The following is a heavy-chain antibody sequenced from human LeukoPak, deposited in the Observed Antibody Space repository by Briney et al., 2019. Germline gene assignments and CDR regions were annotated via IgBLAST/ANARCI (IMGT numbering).Heavy chain of an antibody. Sequence: GGSLRLSCAASAFSFDNFAMSWVRQPPGRGLEWIAAISDSGGDTYYAESIKGRFTISRDNSKNTLYLQMNSLRADDTALYYCAKHPFIAVTVLEHWGQGTLVTVSS. CDR3: AKHPFIAVTVLEH. V-gene: IGHV3-23*01. J-gene: IGHJ4*02. CDR2: ISDSGGDT. D-gene: IGHD6-19*01. CDR1: AFSFDNFA.